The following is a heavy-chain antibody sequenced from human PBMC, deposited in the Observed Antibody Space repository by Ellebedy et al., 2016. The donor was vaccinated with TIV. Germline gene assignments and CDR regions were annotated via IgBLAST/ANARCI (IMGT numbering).Heavy chain of an antibody. J-gene: IGHJ5*02. Sequence: GESLKISCAASGFTFSSYAMSWVRQAPGKGLEWVANIKQDGSQIYYGDSVKGRFTISRDNAKNSLYLQMNSLRAEDTALYHCARDYCSGGSCYSYWFDPWGQGTLVTVSS. CDR3: ARDYCSGGSCYSYWFDP. CDR2: IKQDGSQI. V-gene: IGHV3-7*05. CDR1: GFTFSSYA. D-gene: IGHD2-15*01.